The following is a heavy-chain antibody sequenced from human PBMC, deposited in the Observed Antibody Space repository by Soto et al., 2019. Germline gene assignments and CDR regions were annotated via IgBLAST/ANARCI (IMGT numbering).Heavy chain of an antibody. CDR2: IYDSGIT. Sequence: SETLSLTCSVSGDSLKNHYWAWIRHSPGKGLEWIGNIYDSGITNYSPALKSRVSMSVDTSKNLFSLKMNSVTAADTAVYYCARSSRAPVDYFDFWGQRTVVTVSS. D-gene: IGHD2-15*01. CDR1: GDSLKNHY. J-gene: IGHJ4*02. CDR3: ARSSRAPVDYFDF. V-gene: IGHV4-59*11.